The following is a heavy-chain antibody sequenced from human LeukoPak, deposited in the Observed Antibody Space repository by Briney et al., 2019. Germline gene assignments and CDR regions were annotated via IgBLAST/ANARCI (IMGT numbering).Heavy chain of an antibody. CDR1: GFTFRNYY. CDR3: AREKITTSALFDY. J-gene: IGHJ4*02. CDR2: ISGSGGSI. V-gene: IGHV3-11*04. Sequence: PGGSLRLSCAATGFTFRNYYINWIRQAPGKGLEWISSISGSGGSIDYADSVKGRFTISRDNTKNSLFLQMNSLRAEDTAVYYCAREKITTSALFDYWGQGILVTVSS. D-gene: IGHD4-11*01.